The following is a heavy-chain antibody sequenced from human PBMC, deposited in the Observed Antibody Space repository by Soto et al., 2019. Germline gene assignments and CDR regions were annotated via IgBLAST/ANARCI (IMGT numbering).Heavy chain of an antibody. D-gene: IGHD2-15*01. Sequence: GSVKVSCKASGYTFTDYCMHWVRQAPGQGLEWMGWINCNSGGTNYAQKFQGRVTMTRDTSISTAYMDLSRLRYDDTAVYYCATWGILHGFDRWGQGTLVTVSS. CDR2: INCNSGGT. CDR1: GYTFTDYC. CDR3: ATWGILHGFDR. V-gene: IGHV1-2*02. J-gene: IGHJ4*02.